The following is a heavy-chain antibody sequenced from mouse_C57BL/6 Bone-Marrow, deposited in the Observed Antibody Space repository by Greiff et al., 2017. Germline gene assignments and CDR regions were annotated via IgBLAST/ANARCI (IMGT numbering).Heavy chain of an antibody. Sequence: DVKLQESVAELVRPGASVKLSCTASGFNIKNTYMHWVKQRPEQGLEWIGRIDPANGNTKYAPKFPGKATITADTSSNTAYLQLSSLTSEDTAIYYCASGYYGSSYYFDYWGQGTTLTVSS. D-gene: IGHD1-1*01. V-gene: IGHV14-3*01. CDR1: GFNIKNTY. CDR2: IDPANGNT. CDR3: ASGYYGSSYYFDY. J-gene: IGHJ2*01.